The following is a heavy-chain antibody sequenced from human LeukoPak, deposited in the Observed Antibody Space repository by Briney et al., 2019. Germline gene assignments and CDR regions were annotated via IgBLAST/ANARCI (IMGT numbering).Heavy chain of an antibody. D-gene: IGHD3-10*01. CDR2: ISGSGGST. CDR3: AKEIWFGELSFDY. Sequence: GGSLRLSCAVSGFTFSHYWMSWVRQAPGKGLEWVSAISGSGGSTYYAHSVKGRFTISRDNSKNTLYLQMNSLRAEDTAVYYCAKEIWFGELSFDYWGQGTLVTVSS. V-gene: IGHV3-23*01. CDR1: GFTFSHYW. J-gene: IGHJ4*02.